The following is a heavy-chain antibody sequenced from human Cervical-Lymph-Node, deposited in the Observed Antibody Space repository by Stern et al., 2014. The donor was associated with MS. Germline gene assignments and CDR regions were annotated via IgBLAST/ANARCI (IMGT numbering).Heavy chain of an antibody. Sequence: EEQLVESGGGLVKPGGSLRLSCAASGFTFSSYSMNWVRQAPGKGLEWISYISSSSRTINYADSVKGRFTISRDNAKNSLYLQMNSLRDEDTAVYYCARANYDFWSGNSSFQRYYYGMDVWGQGTTVTVSS. J-gene: IGHJ6*02. CDR1: GFTFSSYS. D-gene: IGHD3-3*01. CDR3: ARANYDFWSGNSSFQRYYYGMDV. CDR2: ISSSSRTI. V-gene: IGHV3-48*02.